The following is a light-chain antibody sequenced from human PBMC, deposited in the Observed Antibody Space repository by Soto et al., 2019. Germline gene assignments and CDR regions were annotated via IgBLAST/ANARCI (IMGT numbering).Light chain of an antibody. CDR2: DAS. CDR1: QSISSW. CDR3: QQYNSYSRT. J-gene: IGKJ1*01. V-gene: IGKV1-5*01. Sequence: DIQMTQSPSTLSASVGDRVTITCRASQSISSWLAWYQQKRGKAPKLLIYDASSLESGVPSRFSGSGSVTEFTLTISSLQPDDFATYYCQQYNSYSRTVGQVTKVDSK.